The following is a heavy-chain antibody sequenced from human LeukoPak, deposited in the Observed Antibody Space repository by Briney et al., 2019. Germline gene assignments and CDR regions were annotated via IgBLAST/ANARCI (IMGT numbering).Heavy chain of an antibody. J-gene: IGHJ4*02. CDR2: ISVSGGST. D-gene: IGHD2-2*01. CDR1: GFTISSYA. Sequence: GGSLRLSCAASGFTISSYAMSWVRQAPGRGLEWVSAISVSGGSTYYADSVKGRFTISRDNSKNTLYLQMNSLRAEDTAVYYCAKTGGAPAGFDYWGQGTLVTVSS. CDR3: AKTGGAPAGFDY. V-gene: IGHV3-23*01.